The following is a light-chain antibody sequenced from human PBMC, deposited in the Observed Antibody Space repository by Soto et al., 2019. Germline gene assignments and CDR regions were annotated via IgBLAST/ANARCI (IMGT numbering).Light chain of an antibody. CDR2: DAS. CDR3: QQYNSYSQFT. CDR1: QSISSW. J-gene: IGKJ3*01. V-gene: IGKV1-5*01. Sequence: DIQMTQSPYTLSASVGDRVTITCRASQSISSWLAWYQQKPGKAPKLLIYDASSLESGVPSRFSGSGSGTEFTLTISSLQPDDFATYYCQQYNSYSQFTFGPGTKVDIK.